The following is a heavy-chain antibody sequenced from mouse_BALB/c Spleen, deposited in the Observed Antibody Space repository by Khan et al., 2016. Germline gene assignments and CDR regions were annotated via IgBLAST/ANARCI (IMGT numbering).Heavy chain of an antibody. J-gene: IGHJ4*01. CDR1: GFTFSGFG. Sequence: EVELVESGGDLVQPGGSRKLSCAASGFTFSGFGMHWVRQAPEKGLEWVAYITSGSTNIYYADTVKGRFTISRDNPKNTLFLQMTSLRSEDTAMYYCARMGGSYAMDYWGQGTSVTGSS. CDR3: ARMGGSYAMDY. V-gene: IGHV5-17*02. CDR2: ITSGSTNI.